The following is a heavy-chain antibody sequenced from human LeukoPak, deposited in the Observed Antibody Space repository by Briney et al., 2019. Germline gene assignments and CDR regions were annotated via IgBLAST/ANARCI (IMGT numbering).Heavy chain of an antibody. J-gene: IGHJ4*02. Sequence: KPSETPSLTCTVSGGSISSYYWSWIRQPPGKGLEWIGYISYSGSTNYIPSLKSRVTLSVDTSRNEFSLNLISVTAADTAVYYCARVGYSSGWNYFDYWGQGTLVTVSS. CDR2: ISYSGST. V-gene: IGHV4-59*01. D-gene: IGHD6-25*01. CDR1: GGSISSYY. CDR3: ARVGYSSGWNYFDY.